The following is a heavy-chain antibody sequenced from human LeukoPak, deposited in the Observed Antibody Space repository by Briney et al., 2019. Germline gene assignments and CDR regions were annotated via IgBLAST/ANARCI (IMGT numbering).Heavy chain of an antibody. V-gene: IGHV4-59*08. J-gene: IGHJ4*02. Sequence: SETLSLTCTLSGDSISSYYWSWPRQPPGKGREWIGYIYYSGCTNYNPSHKSRVTISVDTSTNQFSLKLSSVTAADTTVYYCARHSMVRGVTNFDYWGQGTLVTVSS. CDR3: ARHSMVRGVTNFDY. CDR1: GDSISSYY. CDR2: IYYSGCT. D-gene: IGHD3-10*01.